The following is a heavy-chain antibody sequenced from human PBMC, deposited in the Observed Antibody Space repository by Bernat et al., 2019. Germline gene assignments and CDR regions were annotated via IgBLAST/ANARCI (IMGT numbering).Heavy chain of an antibody. CDR2: IYPKSGGT. D-gene: IGHD5-18*01. J-gene: IGHJ3*02. CDR1: GYTFTGYY. V-gene: IGHV1-2*02. Sequence: QVQLVQSGAEVKKPGASVKVSCKASGYTFTGYYIHWVRQAPGQGLEWMGWIYPKSGGTNYAQNLQGRVTMTRDTSISTAYMELTRLRSDDTAVYYCARDDDADRYNAFDIWGQGTMVTVSS. CDR3: ARDDDADRYNAFDI.